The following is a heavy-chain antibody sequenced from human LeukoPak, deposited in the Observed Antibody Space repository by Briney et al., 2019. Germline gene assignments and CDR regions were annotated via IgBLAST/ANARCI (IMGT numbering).Heavy chain of an antibody. V-gene: IGHV3-48*03. Sequence: GGSLRLSCAASGFSFSSSEMNWVRQAPGKGLEWLSYISATGSPTYYADSVKGRFTISRDNAKESLYLQMNSLRAEDTAVYYCARGGAAAGTDAFDIWGQGTMVTVSS. CDR2: ISATGSPT. CDR1: GFSFSSSE. CDR3: ARGGAAAGTDAFDI. D-gene: IGHD6-13*01. J-gene: IGHJ3*02.